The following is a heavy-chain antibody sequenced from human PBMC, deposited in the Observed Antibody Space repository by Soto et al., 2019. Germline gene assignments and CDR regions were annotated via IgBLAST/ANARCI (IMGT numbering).Heavy chain of an antibody. V-gene: IGHV4-4*02. CDR1: GGSISSSNW. CDR2: IYHSGST. CDR3: ASKVKYCTNGVVYRPIDY. Sequence: SETLSLTCAVSGGSISSSNWWSWVRQPPGKGLEWIGEIYHSGSTNYNPSLKSRVTISVDKSKNQFSLKLSSVTAADTAVYYCASKVKYCTNGVVYRPIDYCGQGTLVTVSS. D-gene: IGHD2-8*01. J-gene: IGHJ4*02.